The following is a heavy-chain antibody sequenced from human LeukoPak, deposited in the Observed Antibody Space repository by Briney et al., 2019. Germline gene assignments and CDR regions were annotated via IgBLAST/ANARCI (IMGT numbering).Heavy chain of an antibody. CDR2: IYTSGST. D-gene: IGHD6-13*01. CDR3: ARGGDSSSWYYYYGMDV. V-gene: IGHV4-4*07. J-gene: IGHJ6*02. Sequence: PSETLSLTCTVSGGSISSYYWSWIRQPAGKGLEWIGRIYTSGSTNYNPSLKSRVTMSVDTSKNQFSLKLSSVTAADTAVYYYARGGDSSSWYYYYGMDVWGQGTTVTVSS. CDR1: GGSISSYY.